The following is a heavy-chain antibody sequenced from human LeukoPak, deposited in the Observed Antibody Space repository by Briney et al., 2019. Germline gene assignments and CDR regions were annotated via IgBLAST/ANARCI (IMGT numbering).Heavy chain of an antibody. V-gene: IGHV4-59*08. J-gene: IGHJ4*02. CDR2: SYYSGST. D-gene: IGHD3-10*01. Sequence: SETLSLTCTVSGGSIGNYYWSWNRQPPGKGLEWIGYSYYSGSTTPHPSLKSRVTISVDTSKNQFSLSLRSVTAADTAVYYCARHGGSASFDYWGQGTLVTVSS. CDR3: ARHGGSASFDY. CDR1: GGSIGNYY.